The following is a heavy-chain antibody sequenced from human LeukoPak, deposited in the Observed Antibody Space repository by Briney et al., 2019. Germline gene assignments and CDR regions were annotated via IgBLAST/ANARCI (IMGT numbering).Heavy chain of an antibody. D-gene: IGHD3-16*01. J-gene: IGHJ5*02. Sequence: GGSLRLSCAVSKFIFTFSSSWMRWVREAPGKGLEWVGNIQPDGSEQYPVDSVKGRFTISRDNARKLVFLQMNSLRVEDTAVYYCARQSYAKFDPWGQGTLVTVSS. V-gene: IGHV3-7*01. CDR3: ARQSYAKFDP. CDR2: IQPDGSEQ. CDR1: KFIFTFSSSW.